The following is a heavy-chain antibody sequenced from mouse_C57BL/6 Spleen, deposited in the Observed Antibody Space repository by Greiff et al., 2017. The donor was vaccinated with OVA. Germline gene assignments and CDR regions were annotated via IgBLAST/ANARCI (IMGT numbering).Heavy chain of an antibody. CDR2: ISNGGGST. Sequence: EVKLMESGGGLVQPGGSLKLSCAASGFTFSDYYMYWVRQTPEKRLEWVAYISNGGGSTYYPDTVKGRFTISRDNAKNTLYLQMSRLKSEDTAMYYCARGGAMGYWGQGTSVTVSS. J-gene: IGHJ4*01. V-gene: IGHV5-12*01. CDR3: ARGGAMGY. CDR1: GFTFSDYY.